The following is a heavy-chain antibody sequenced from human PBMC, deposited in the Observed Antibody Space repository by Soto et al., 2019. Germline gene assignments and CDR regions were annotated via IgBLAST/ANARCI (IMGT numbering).Heavy chain of an antibody. Sequence: LRLSCASSGFTFSSYAMHWVRQAPGKGLEWVAVISYDGSNKYYADSVKGRFTISRDNSKNTLYLQMNSLRAEDTAVYYCVKDLISATVTTVANYRMDAWGQGATVTV. J-gene: IGHJ6*02. CDR1: GFTFSSYA. V-gene: IGHV3-30-3*01. D-gene: IGHD4-17*01. CDR2: ISYDGSNK. CDR3: VKDLISATVTTVANYRMDA.